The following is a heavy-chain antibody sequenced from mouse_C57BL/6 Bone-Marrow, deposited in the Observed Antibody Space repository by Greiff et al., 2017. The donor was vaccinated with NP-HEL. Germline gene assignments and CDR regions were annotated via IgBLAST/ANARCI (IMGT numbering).Heavy chain of an antibody. CDR2: ISDGGSYT. J-gene: IGHJ3*01. CDR1: GFTFSSYA. Sequence: DVQLVESGGGLVKPGGSLKLSCAASGFTFSSYAMSWVRQTPEKRLEWVATISDGGSYTYYPDNVKGRFTISRDNAKNNLYLQMSHLKSEDTAMYYCARVNYSNSWFAYWGQGTLVTVSA. V-gene: IGHV5-4*01. D-gene: IGHD2-5*01. CDR3: ARVNYSNSWFAY.